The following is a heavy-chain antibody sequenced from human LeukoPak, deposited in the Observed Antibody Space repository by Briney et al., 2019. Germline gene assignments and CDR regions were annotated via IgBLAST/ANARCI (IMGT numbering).Heavy chain of an antibody. CDR2: ISTSSSTI. Sequence: PGGSLRLSCAASGFTFSSYSMNWVRQAPGKGLEWISYISTSSSTIYYADSVKGRFAISRDNAKNSLYLQMNSLRDEDTAVYYCARDRTTVTTLYNWFDPWGQGTLVTVSS. CDR1: GFTFSSYS. J-gene: IGHJ5*02. D-gene: IGHD4-17*01. CDR3: ARDRTTVTTLYNWFDP. V-gene: IGHV3-48*02.